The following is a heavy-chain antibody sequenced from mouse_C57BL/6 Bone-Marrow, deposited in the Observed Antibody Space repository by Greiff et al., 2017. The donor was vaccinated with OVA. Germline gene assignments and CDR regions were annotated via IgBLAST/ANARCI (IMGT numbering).Heavy chain of an antibody. D-gene: IGHD1-1*01. Sequence: QVQLQQQPGTELVKPGASVKLSCKASGYTFTSYWMHWVKQRPGQGLEWIGNINPSNGGTNYNEKFKSKATLTVDKSSSTAYMQLSSLTSEDSAVYYCARKPFYYYGSKSDYWGQGTTLTVSS. J-gene: IGHJ2*01. CDR1: GYTFTSYW. CDR3: ARKPFYYYGSKSDY. CDR2: INPSNGGT. V-gene: IGHV1-53*01.